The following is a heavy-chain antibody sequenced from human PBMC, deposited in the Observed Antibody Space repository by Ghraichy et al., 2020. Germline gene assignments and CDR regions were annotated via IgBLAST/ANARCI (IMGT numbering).Heavy chain of an antibody. J-gene: IGHJ4*02. V-gene: IGHV3-73*01. CDR3: TSEGTRLY. Sequence: GGSLRLSCAASGFTFSDSAIHWVRQASGKGLEWVGRIRSKSNTYATAYAASVKGRFTVSRDDSKNTAYLQMNSLKTEDTAVYYCTSEGTRLYWGLGTLVTVSS. CDR1: GFTFSDSA. CDR2: IRSKSNTYAT. D-gene: IGHD1-14*01.